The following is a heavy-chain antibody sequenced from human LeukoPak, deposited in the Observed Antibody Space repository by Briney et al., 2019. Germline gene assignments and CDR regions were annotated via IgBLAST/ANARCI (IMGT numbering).Heavy chain of an antibody. CDR3: ARAGINWNHFDY. D-gene: IGHD1-1*01. Sequence: GGSLRLSCAASGFTFSSYSMSWVRQAPGKGLEWVSSISTSSSYIYYADSVKGRFTISRHNAKNSLYLQMNSLRAEDTALYYCARAGINWNHFDYWGQGTLVTVSS. CDR2: ISTSSSYI. V-gene: IGHV3-21*01. CDR1: GFTFSSYS. J-gene: IGHJ4*02.